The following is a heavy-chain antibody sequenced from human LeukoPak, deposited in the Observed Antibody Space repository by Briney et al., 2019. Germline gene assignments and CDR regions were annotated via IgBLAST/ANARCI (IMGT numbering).Heavy chain of an antibody. CDR3: ATDFYRGRQFDY. V-gene: IGHV1-24*01. D-gene: IGHD2/OR15-2a*01. CDR1: GNTFTDLS. CDR2: FDPEDVET. Sequence: SVKVSCKVSGNTFTDLSMNWVRQAPGKGHERVGGFDPEDVETIYAQKFQGRVTMTEDTSTATAYMDLSSLRPDDTAVYYCATDFYRGRQFDYWGQGTLVTVSS. J-gene: IGHJ4*02.